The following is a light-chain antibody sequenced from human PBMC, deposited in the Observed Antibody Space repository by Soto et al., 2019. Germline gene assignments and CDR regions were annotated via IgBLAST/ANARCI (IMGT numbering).Light chain of an antibody. V-gene: IGLV2-14*01. Sequence: QSVLTQPASVSGSPGQSITISCTGTGSDVGAYNYVSWFQQHLGKTPKFIIYEVSHRPSGVSNRFSGSKSGNTASLTISGLQAEDEADYYCSSYGGSSTLYVFGTGTKLTVL. CDR3: SSYGGSSTLYV. J-gene: IGLJ1*01. CDR1: GSDVGAYNY. CDR2: EVS.